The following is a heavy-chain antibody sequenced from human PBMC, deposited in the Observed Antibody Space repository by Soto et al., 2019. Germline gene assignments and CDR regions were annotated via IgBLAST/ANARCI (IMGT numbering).Heavy chain of an antibody. CDR2: ISAYNGNT. CDR3: ARGSSVVVITTPLDY. J-gene: IGHJ4*02. CDR1: GYTFTSYG. V-gene: IGHV1-18*01. D-gene: IGHD3-22*01. Sequence: GASVKVSCKASGYTFTSYGISWVRQAPGQGLEWMGWISAYNGNTNYAQKLQGRVTMTTDTSTSTAYMELRSLRSDDTAVYYCARGSSVVVITTPLDYWGQGTLVTVSS.